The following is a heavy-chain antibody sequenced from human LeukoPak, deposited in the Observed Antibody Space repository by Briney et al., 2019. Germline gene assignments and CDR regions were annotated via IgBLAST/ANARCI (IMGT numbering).Heavy chain of an antibody. D-gene: IGHD4-17*01. J-gene: IGHJ3*02. V-gene: IGHV3-23*01. CDR2: ISGSGGST. CDR3: AKDQYGDYLGAFDI. CDR1: GFTFSSYA. Sequence: PGGSLRLSCAASGFTFSSYAMSWVRQAPGKGLEWVSGISGSGGSTYYADSVKGRFTISRDNSRNTLYLQMNSLRAEDTAVYYCAKDQYGDYLGAFDIWGQGTMVTVSS.